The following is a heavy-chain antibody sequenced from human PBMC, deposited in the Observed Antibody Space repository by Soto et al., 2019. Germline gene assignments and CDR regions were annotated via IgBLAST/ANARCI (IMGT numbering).Heavy chain of an antibody. D-gene: IGHD6-19*01. CDR3: SGDSSGWHLDY. V-gene: IGHV3-30*03. J-gene: IGHJ4*02. CDR2: ISYDGSNK. Sequence: QVQLVESGGGVVQPGRSLRLSCAASGFTFSSYGMHWVRQAPGKGREWGAVISYDGSNKYYADSVKGRFTISRDNSKNKLYLQMNSPRAEDTAVYYCSGDSSGWHLDYWGQGTLVTVSS. CDR1: GFTFSSYG.